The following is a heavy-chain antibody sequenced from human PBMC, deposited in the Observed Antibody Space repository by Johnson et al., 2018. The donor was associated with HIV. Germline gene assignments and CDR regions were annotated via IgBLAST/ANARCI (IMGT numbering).Heavy chain of an antibody. CDR3: ARVGAITIFGVVIIDDAFDI. CDR2: INSDGSNT. D-gene: IGHD3-3*01. CDR1: GFTFSSHG. Sequence: VQLVESGGGVVQPGGSLRLSCAASGFTFSSHGMHWVRQAPGKGLVWVSRINSDGSNTTYADSVKGRFTISRDNAKNTLYLQMHNLRAEDTAVYYCARVGAITIFGVVIIDDAFDIWGQGTMVTVSS. J-gene: IGHJ3*02. V-gene: IGHV3-74*02.